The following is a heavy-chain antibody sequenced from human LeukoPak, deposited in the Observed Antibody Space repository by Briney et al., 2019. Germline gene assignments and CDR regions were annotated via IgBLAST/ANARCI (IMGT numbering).Heavy chain of an antibody. D-gene: IGHD3-3*01. V-gene: IGHV1-69*05. CDR3: ARGLPPYYYDFWSENYMDV. CDR1: GGTFSSYA. CDR2: IIPIFGTA. Sequence: GASVKVSCKASGGTFSSYAISWVRQAPGQGLEWMGGIIPIFGTANYAQKFQGRGTITTDESTSTAYMELSSLRSEDTAVYYCARGLPPYYYDFWSENYMDVWGKGITVTVSS. J-gene: IGHJ6*03.